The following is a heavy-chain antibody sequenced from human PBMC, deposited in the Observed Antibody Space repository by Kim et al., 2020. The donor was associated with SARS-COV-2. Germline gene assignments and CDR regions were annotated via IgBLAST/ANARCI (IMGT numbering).Heavy chain of an antibody. D-gene: IGHD6-25*01. CDR1: GGSISSSSYY. V-gene: IGHV4-39*01. Sequence: SETLSLTCTVSGGSISSSSYYWGWIRQPPGKGLEWIGSIYYSGSSYYNPSLKSRVTISVDTSKNQFSLKLSSVTAADTAVYYCARSSGTHGYWGQGTLVTVSS. J-gene: IGHJ4*02. CDR2: IYYSGSS. CDR3: ARSSGTHGY.